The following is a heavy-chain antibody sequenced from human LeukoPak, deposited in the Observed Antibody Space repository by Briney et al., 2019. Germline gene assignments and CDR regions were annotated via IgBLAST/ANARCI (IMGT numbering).Heavy chain of an antibody. J-gene: IGHJ4*02. CDR2: ISYDGSNK. CDR3: AREILGRY. V-gene: IGHV3-30-3*01. CDR1: GFTFSSYA. Sequence: PAGGSLRLSCAASGFTFSSYAMHWVRQAPGKGLEWVAVISYDGSNKYYADSVKGRFTISRDNSKNSLYLQMNSLRAEDTAVYYCAREILGRYWGQGTLVTVSS.